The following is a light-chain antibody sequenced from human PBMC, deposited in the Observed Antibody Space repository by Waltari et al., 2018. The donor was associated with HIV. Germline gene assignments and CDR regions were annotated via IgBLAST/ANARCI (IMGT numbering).Light chain of an antibody. V-gene: IGLV1-51*02. CDR2: ENN. CDR3: GTWDTSLTSGYV. CDR1: TSNLGDNY. J-gene: IGLJ1*01. Sequence: QSVLTQPPSVSAAPGQKFTISCSGSTSNLGDNYVSWYQQLPGTAPKLLIYENNQRPSGIPDRFSGSKSATSATLDITGLQTGDEADYYCGTWDTSLTSGYVFGTGTKVTVL.